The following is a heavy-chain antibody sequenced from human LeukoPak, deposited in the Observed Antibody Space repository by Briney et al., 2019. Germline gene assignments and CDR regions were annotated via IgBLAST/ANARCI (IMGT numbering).Heavy chain of an antibody. CDR3: ASICSGGSCRFLRAGGLDY. CDR1: GYTFTGYY. CDR2: INPNSGGT. V-gene: IGHV1-2*02. D-gene: IGHD2-15*01. J-gene: IGHJ4*02. Sequence: APVTVSFTGSGYTFTGYYMHWVRQAPGQGGERMGWINPNSGGTNYAQKFQGRVTMTRDTSISTAYMELSRLRSDDTAVYYCASICSGGSCRFLRAGGLDYWGQGTLVTVSS.